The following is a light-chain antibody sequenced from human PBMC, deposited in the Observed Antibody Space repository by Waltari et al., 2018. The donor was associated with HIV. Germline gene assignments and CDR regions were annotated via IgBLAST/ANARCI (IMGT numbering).Light chain of an antibody. V-gene: IGKV1-5*03. CDR2: KAS. CDR1: QIISSW. Sequence: DIQMTQSTSTLSASVGDRVTISCRASQIISSWLAWYQMKPGKAPKLLIYKASSLESGVSSRCSGSGTGTEFTLTISSLQPDDFATYYCQYYNTYSRTFGQGTKVEL. CDR3: QYYNTYSRT. J-gene: IGKJ2*02.